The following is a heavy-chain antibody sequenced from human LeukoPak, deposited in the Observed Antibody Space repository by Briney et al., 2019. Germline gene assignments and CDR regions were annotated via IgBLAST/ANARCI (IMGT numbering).Heavy chain of an antibody. J-gene: IGHJ4*02. Sequence: GASVKVSCKASGYTFTRYSLNWVRQAPGQGLEWMGWMNPNSGNTDYAQKFQGRFTITINTSISTAYMELSSLRSEDTAVYYCARAFGGHDEWYYFDYWGQGTLVTVSS. D-gene: IGHD5-12*01. CDR1: GYTFTRYS. CDR2: MNPNSGNT. V-gene: IGHV1-8*03. CDR3: ARAFGGHDEWYYFDY.